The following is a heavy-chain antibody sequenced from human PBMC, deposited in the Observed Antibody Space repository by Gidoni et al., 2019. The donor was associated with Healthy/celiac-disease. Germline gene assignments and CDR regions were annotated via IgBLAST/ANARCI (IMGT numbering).Heavy chain of an antibody. CDR2: IYDSGST. Sequence: QLQLQESGPGLVKPSETLSLTCTVSGGSLSSSSYYWGWIRQPPGKGLEWIGSIYDSGSTYYNQSLKSRVTISVDTSKNQFSLKLSSVTAADTAVYYCARVRKGAVAGLIDYWGQGTLVTVSS. V-gene: IGHV4-39*01. CDR1: GGSLSSSSYY. J-gene: IGHJ4*02. D-gene: IGHD6-19*01. CDR3: ARVRKGAVAGLIDY.